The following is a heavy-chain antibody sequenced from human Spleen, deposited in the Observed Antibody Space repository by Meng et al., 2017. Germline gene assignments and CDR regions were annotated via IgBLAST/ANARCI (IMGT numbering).Heavy chain of an antibody. J-gene: IGHJ4*02. V-gene: IGHV3-30*01. Sequence: GGSLRLSCAASGFTFSSYAMHWVRQAPGKGLEWVAVISYDGSNKYYADSVKGRFTISRDNSKNTLYLQMNSLRAEDTAVYYCARDGDIVVVVAATPVYYFDYWGQGTLVTVSS. CDR1: GFTFSSYA. CDR3: ARDGDIVVVVAATPVYYFDY. CDR2: ISYDGSNK. D-gene: IGHD2-15*01.